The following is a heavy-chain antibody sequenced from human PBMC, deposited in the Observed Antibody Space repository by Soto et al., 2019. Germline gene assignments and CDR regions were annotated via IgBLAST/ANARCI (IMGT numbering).Heavy chain of an antibody. CDR1: GFTFSNYG. J-gene: IGHJ4*02. Sequence: GGSLRLSCAASGFTFSNYGMHWVRQALGKGLEWVAVIWYDGSNKYYADSVKGRFTISRDNSKNTLYLQMNSLRAEDTAVYYCARGVTTVTTIDYWGQGTLVTVSS. V-gene: IGHV3-33*01. D-gene: IGHD4-17*01. CDR3: ARGVTTVTTIDY. CDR2: IWYDGSNK.